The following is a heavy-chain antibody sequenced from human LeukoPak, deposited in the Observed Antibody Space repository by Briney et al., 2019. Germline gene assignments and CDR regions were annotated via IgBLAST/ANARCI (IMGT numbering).Heavy chain of an antibody. CDR1: GGSISSGDYY. CDR3: ARDGEYSYGGFDP. Sequence: PSETLSLTCTVSGGSISSGDYYWSWIRQPPGKGLEWIGYIYYSGSTYYNPSLKSRVTTSVDTSKNQFSLKLSSVTAADTAVYYCARDGEYSYGGFDPWGQGTLVTVSS. V-gene: IGHV4-30-4*01. D-gene: IGHD5-18*01. J-gene: IGHJ5*02. CDR2: IYYSGST.